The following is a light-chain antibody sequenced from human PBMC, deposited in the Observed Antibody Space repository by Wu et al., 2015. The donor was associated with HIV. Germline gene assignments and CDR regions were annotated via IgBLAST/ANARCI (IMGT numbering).Light chain of an antibody. J-gene: IGKJ1*01. CDR1: QGVSSY. CDR2: AAS. CDR3: QKYNTAPWT. V-gene: IGKV1-9*01. Sequence: DIQLTQSLSFLSVSVGDRVSITCRASQGVSSYLAWYQQQPGKAPKLLIYAASTLHSGVPSRFSGTGSGTEFTLTISSLQPEDVATYYCQKYNTAPWTFGQGTKVEMK.